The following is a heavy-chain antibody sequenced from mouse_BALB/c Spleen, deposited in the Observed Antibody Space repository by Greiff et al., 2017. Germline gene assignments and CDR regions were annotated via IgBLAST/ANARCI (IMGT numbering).Heavy chain of an antibody. V-gene: IGHV14-3*02. D-gene: IGHD2-1*01. CDR2: IDPANGNT. CDR1: GFNIKDTY. Sequence: VQLQQSGAELVKPGASVKLSCTASGFNIKDTYMHWVKQRPEQGLEWIGRIDPANGNTKYDPKFQGKATITADTSSNTAYLQLSSLTSEDTAVYYCVRVFGKGAMDYWGQGTSVTVSS. J-gene: IGHJ4*01. CDR3: VRVFGKGAMDY.